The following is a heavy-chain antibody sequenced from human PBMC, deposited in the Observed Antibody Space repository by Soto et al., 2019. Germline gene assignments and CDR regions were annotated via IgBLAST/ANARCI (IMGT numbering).Heavy chain of an antibody. V-gene: IGHV1-69*01. CDR3: ARACASSSSWHLLNYYFDY. CDR2: IIPIFGTA. J-gene: IGHJ4*02. Sequence: QVQLVQSGAEVKKPGSSVKVSCKASGGTFSSYAISWVRQAPGQGLEWMGGIIPIFGTANYAQKFQGRVTITADESTSTAYMELSSLRSEDTAVYYCARACASSSSWHLLNYYFDYWGQGTLVTVSS. CDR1: GGTFSSYA. D-gene: IGHD6-13*01.